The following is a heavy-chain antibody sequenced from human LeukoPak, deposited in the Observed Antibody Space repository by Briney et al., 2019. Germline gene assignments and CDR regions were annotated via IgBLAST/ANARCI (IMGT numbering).Heavy chain of an antibody. CDR1: GRSISSSSYY. CDR2: IYYTGTT. V-gene: IGHV4-39*01. Sequence: SETLSLTCNVSGRSISSSSYYWAWIRQPPGKGLEYIGSIYYTGTTYYNPSLKSRVTMSVDTSKNQFSPKVSSVTAADTAVYYCARQWQWLVHVFDYWGQGTLVTVSS. CDR3: ARQWQWLVHVFDY. D-gene: IGHD6-19*01. J-gene: IGHJ4*02.